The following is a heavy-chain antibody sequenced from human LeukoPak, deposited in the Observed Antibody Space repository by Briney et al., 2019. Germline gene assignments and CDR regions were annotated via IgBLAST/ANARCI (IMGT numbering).Heavy chain of an antibody. D-gene: IGHD6-19*01. CDR1: GDSISLSFYY. CDR3: ARGSSGWLITDY. CDR2: VYYSGTT. Sequence: PAETLSLTCSVSGDSISLSFYYWGWIRQPPGKALEWIGSVYYSGTTSYNPSLKSRVTISVDMSKNHFSLRLRSVTAADTAMYYCARGSSGWLITDYWGQGTLVTVSS. V-gene: IGHV4-39*07. J-gene: IGHJ4*02.